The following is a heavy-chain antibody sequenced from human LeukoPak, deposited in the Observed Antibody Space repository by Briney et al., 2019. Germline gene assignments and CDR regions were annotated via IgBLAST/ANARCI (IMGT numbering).Heavy chain of an antibody. CDR3: ARDPSQYCSGGNCYPQNYYYYYGMDV. Sequence: PGGSLRLSCAASGFTFSSYAMHWVRQAPGKGLEWVAVISYDGSNKYYADSVKGRFTISRDNSKNTLYLQMNSLRAEDTAVYYCARDPSQYCSGGNCYPQNYYYYYGMDVWGQGTTVTVSS. D-gene: IGHD2-15*01. V-gene: IGHV3-30-3*01. CDR2: ISYDGSNK. J-gene: IGHJ6*02. CDR1: GFTFSSYA.